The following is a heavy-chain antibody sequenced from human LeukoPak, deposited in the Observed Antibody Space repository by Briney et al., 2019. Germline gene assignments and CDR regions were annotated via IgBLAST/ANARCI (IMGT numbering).Heavy chain of an antibody. CDR1: GFTFSSYW. D-gene: IGHD3-22*01. J-gene: IGHJ4*02. CDR2: IKQDGSEK. V-gene: IGHV3-7*03. Sequence: GGSLRLSCAASGFTFSSYWMSWVRQAPGKGLEWVANIKQDGSEKDYVDSVKGRFTISRDNSKNTLYLQMNSLRAEDTAVYYCAKLAINYYDSSGYYYGQFDYWGQGTLVTVSS. CDR3: AKLAINYYDSSGYYYGQFDY.